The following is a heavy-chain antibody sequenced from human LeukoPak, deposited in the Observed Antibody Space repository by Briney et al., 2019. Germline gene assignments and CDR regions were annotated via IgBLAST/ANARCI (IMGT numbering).Heavy chain of an antibody. D-gene: IGHD4-17*01. Sequence: PSETLSLTCTVSCGSISSGSYYWGWIRQPAGKGQEWIGRIYTSGSTNYNPSLKSRVTISVDTSKNQFSLKLSSVTAADTAVYYCARDPRDYGDYFAFDYWGQGTLVTVSS. J-gene: IGHJ4*02. CDR2: IYTSGST. V-gene: IGHV4-61*02. CDR3: ARDPRDYGDYFAFDY. CDR1: CGSISSGSYY.